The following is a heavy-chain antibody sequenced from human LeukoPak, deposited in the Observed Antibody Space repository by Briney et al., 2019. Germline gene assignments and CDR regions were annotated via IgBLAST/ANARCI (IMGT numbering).Heavy chain of an antibody. CDR2: IIPILGIA. D-gene: IGHD6-13*01. CDR3: AQTFSSSRTFDY. Sequence: SVKVSCKASGGTFSSYAISWVRQAPGQGLEWMGRIIPILGIANYAQKLQGRVTITADKSTSTAYMELSSLRSEDTAVYYCAQTFSSSRTFDYWGQGTLVTVSS. V-gene: IGHV1-69*04. J-gene: IGHJ4*02. CDR1: GGTFSSYA.